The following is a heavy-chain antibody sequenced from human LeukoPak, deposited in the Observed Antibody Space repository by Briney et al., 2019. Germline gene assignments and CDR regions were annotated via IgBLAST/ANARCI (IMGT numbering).Heavy chain of an antibody. CDR3: ARWQLVQYYFDY. CDR2: INPNSGGT. D-gene: IGHD6-6*01. CDR1: GYTFSGFY. Sequence: GASVKVSRKASGYTFSGFYIHWVRQAPGQGLEWMGWINPNSGGTNYAQKFQGRVTMTRDTSISTAYMELSRLRSDDTAVYYCARWQLVQYYFDYWGQGTLVTVSS. J-gene: IGHJ4*02. V-gene: IGHV1-2*02.